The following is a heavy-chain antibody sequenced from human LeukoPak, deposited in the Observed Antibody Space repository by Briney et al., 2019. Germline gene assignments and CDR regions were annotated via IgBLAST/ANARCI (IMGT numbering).Heavy chain of an antibody. CDR2: INPSGGST. J-gene: IGHJ4*02. D-gene: IGHD3-22*01. CDR1: GYTFTGYY. V-gene: IGHV1-46*01. Sequence: ASVKVSCKASGYTFTGYYIHWVRQAPGQGLEWMGMINPSGGSTAYAQNFQGRLSMTRDTSTSTVYMELNNLKSEDTAIYYCARSSGYYGENYWGQGTLVTVSS. CDR3: ARSSGYYGENY.